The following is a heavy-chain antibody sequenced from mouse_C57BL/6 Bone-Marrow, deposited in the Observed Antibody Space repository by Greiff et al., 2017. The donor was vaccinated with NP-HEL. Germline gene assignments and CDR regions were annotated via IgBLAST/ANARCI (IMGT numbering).Heavy chain of an antibody. CDR3: ARGGSSHWYCDV. CDR1: GYTFTDYY. V-gene: IGHV1-26*01. J-gene: IGHJ1*03. Sequence: EVKLMESGPELVKPGASVKISCKASGYTFTDYYMNWVKQSHGKSLEWIGDINPNNGGTSYNQKFKGKATLTVDKSSSTAYMELRSLTSEDSAVYYCARGGSSHWYCDVWGTGTTVTVSS. D-gene: IGHD1-1*01. CDR2: INPNNGGT.